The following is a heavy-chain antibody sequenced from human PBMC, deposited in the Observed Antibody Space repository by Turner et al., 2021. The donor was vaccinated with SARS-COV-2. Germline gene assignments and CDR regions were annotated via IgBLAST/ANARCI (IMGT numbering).Heavy chain of an antibody. V-gene: IGHV3-23*01. D-gene: IGHD2-15*01. CDR3: AKVEYCSGGSCYYGGHYFDY. Sequence: EVQLLESGGGLVQPGVSLRLSCAASGFTFSSYAMSWVRQAPGKGLEWVSGISGSGGSTYYADSEKGRFTISRDNSKNTLYLQMNSLRAEDTAVYYCAKVEYCSGGSCYYGGHYFDYWGQGTLVTVSS. J-gene: IGHJ4*02. CDR1: GFTFSSYA. CDR2: ISGSGGST.